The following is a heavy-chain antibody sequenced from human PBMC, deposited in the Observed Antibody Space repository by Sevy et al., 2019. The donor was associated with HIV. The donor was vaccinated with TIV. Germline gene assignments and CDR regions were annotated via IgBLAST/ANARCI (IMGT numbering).Heavy chain of an antibody. Sequence: ASVNVSCKASGYTFTSYGISWVRQAPGQGLEWMGWISAYNGNTNYAQKLQGRVTMTTDTSTSTAYMELRSLRSDDTAVYYCARAGRIFGVVILGYFDYWGQGTLVTVSS. CDR2: ISAYNGNT. J-gene: IGHJ4*02. CDR3: ARAGRIFGVVILGYFDY. V-gene: IGHV1-18*01. D-gene: IGHD3-3*01. CDR1: GYTFTSYG.